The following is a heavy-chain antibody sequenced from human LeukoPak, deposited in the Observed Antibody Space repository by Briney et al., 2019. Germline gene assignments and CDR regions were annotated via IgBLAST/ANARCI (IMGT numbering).Heavy chain of an antibody. CDR3: ARDPFPDSKKSGYCSGGSCYPGGY. V-gene: IGHV4-34*01. J-gene: IGHJ4*02. CDR2: INHSGST. Sequence: GSLRLSCAASGFTFSSYALSWVRQAPGKGLEWIGEINHSGSTNYNPSLKSRVTISVDTSKNQFSLKLSSVTAADTAVYYCARDPFPDSKKSGYCSGGSCYPGGYWGQGTLVTVSS. CDR1: GFTFSSYA. D-gene: IGHD2-15*01.